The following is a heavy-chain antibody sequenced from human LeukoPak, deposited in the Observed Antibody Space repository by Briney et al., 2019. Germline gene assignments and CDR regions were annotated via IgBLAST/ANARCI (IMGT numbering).Heavy chain of an antibody. D-gene: IGHD1-26*01. CDR1: GGSISSSSYY. J-gene: IGHJ5*02. CDR3: ARHRGGVGATYPRVGFDP. V-gene: IGHV4-39*01. Sequence: SETLSLTCTVSGGSISSSSYYWSWIRQPPGKGLEWIGEINHSGSTNYNPSLKSRVTISVDTSKNQFSLKLSSVTAADTAVYYCARHRGGVGATYPRVGFDPWGQGTLVTVSS. CDR2: INHSGST.